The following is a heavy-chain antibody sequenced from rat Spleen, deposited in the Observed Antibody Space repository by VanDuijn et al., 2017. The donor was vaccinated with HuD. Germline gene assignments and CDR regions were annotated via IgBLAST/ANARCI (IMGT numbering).Heavy chain of an antibody. CDR3: TTGDYGYTRLFVY. CDR2: INYDGSTV. J-gene: IGHJ3*01. CDR1: GFTFSNYG. V-gene: IGHV5-29*01. D-gene: IGHD1-9*01. Sequence: EVQLVESGGGLVQPGRSLKLSCAASGFTFSNYGMAWVRQAPTKGLEWVATINYDGSTVHYRDSVKGRFTISKDNAKSTQYLQMDSLRSEDTATYYCTTGDYGYTRLFVYWGPGTLVTVSS.